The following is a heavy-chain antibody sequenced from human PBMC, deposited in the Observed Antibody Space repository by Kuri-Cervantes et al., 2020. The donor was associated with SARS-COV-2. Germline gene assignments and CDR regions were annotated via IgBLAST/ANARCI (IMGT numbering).Heavy chain of an antibody. V-gene: IGHV4-34*01. J-gene: IGHJ4*02. CDR1: GGSFSGYY. Sequence: SETLSLTCAVYGGSFSGYYWSWIRQPPGKGLEWIGSIYHSGSTYYNPSLKSRVTISVDTSKNQFSLKLSSVTAADTAVYYCARLGKDSSSPCDYWGQGTLVTVSS. CDR2: IYHSGST. CDR3: ARLGKDSSSPCDY. D-gene: IGHD6-6*01.